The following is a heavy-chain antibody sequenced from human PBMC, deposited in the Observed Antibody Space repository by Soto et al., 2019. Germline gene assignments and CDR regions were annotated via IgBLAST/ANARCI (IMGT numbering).Heavy chain of an antibody. V-gene: IGHV1-18*01. CDR2: ISAYNSDK. CDR3: ARDDNLVANDY. Sequence: QVQLVQSGAELKKPGASVRVSCKASGYTFTNYGISWVRQAPGQGLQWMGWISAYNSDKKYAQKLQDRVTMTTDTSTNTAYMELRSLRFDDTAVYYCARDDNLVANDYWGQGTLVTVSS. J-gene: IGHJ4*02. D-gene: IGHD2-8*02. CDR1: GYTFTNYG.